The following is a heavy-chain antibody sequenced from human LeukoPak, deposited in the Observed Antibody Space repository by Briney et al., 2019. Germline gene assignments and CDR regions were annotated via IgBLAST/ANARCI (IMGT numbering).Heavy chain of an antibody. D-gene: IGHD6-13*01. CDR2: IHPNSGVT. Sequence: GASVKVSCKASGYTFTGYYIHWVRQAPGQGLEWMGWIHPNSGVTKYAQNFQGRVTLTRDTSISTASMELTRLRSDDTAVYYCTMQQNSLFDYWGQGTLVSVSS. CDR3: TMQQNSLFDY. V-gene: IGHV1-2*02. CDR1: GYTFTGYY. J-gene: IGHJ4*02.